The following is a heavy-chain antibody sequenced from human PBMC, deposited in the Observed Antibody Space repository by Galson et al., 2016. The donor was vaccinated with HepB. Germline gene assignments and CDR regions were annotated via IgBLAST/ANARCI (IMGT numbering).Heavy chain of an antibody. CDR3: AKETGRLALDY. V-gene: IGHV3-23*01. CDR1: GFTFSNFG. D-gene: IGHD3-10*01. Sequence: SLRLSCAASGFTFSNFGMSWVRQAPGEGLEWVTTINIGGDVTYYADSVKGRFTISRDNSKSTLWLQMNSLRADDTAVYYCAKETGRLALDYWGQGTLVTVSS. CDR2: INIGGDVT. J-gene: IGHJ4*02.